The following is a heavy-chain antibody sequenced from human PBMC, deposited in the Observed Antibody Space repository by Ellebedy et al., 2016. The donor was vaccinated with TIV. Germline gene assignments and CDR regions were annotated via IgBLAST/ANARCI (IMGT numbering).Heavy chain of an antibody. Sequence: PGGSLRLSGTVSGFIFSDNWISLVRRARGKGLEWVANMKPDGSEIYYVDSVKGRFTIARDNAKSALYLQMNNLRAEDTAVYYCARDTYRGHDYWGQGTLVTVSS. CDR3: ARDTYRGHDY. V-gene: IGHV3-7*03. D-gene: IGHD5-12*01. CDR1: GFIFSDNW. CDR2: MKPDGSEI. J-gene: IGHJ4*02.